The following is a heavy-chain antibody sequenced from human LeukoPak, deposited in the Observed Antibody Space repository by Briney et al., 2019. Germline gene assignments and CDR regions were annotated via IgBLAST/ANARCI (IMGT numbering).Heavy chain of an antibody. CDR2: INHSGST. CDR3: ARDGPGLYFDY. V-gene: IGHV4-34*01. CDR1: GGSFSGYY. J-gene: IGHJ4*02. Sequence: SETLSLTCAVYGGSFSGYYWSWIRQPPGKGLEWIGEINHSGSTNYNPSLKSRVTISVDTSKNQFSLKLSSETAADTAVYYCARDGPGLYFDYWGQGTLVTVSS. D-gene: IGHD3-10*01.